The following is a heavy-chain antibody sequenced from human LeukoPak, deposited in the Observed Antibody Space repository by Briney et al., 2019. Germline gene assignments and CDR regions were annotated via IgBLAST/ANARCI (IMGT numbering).Heavy chain of an antibody. Sequence: PSETLSLTCTVSSGSIRSYYWSWIRQPPGKGLEWIGYIYYSGSTHYNPSLKSRVTMSVDTSKKEFSLKLTSVTAADTAVYYCARSPDYSHYQGDWFDPWGQGTLVTVSS. CDR2: IYYSGST. J-gene: IGHJ5*02. CDR1: SGSIRSYY. CDR3: ARSPDYSHYQGDWFDP. D-gene: IGHD4-11*01. V-gene: IGHV4-59*01.